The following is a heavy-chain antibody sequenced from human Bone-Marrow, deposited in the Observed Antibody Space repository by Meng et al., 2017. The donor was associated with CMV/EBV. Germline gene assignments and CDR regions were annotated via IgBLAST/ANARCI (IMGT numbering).Heavy chain of an antibody. D-gene: IGHD2-2*01. CDR2: VNAGNGNT. CDR1: FTFTSYA. V-gene: IGHV1-3*01. CDR3: AREGYCSSTNCPRWLDP. Sequence: FTFTSYAVHWVRQAPGQGLEWMGWVNAGNGNTIYSQKFQDRVTFTRDTSATTAYMELSSLRSEDTAVYYCAREGYCSSTNCPRWLDPWGQGTLVTVSS. J-gene: IGHJ5*02.